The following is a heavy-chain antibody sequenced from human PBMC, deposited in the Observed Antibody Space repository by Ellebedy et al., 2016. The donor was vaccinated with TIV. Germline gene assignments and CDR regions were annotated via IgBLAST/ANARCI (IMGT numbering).Heavy chain of an antibody. J-gene: IGHJ5*02. CDR3: ARDHSSRRTAWWFDP. CDR1: GYTFTRHW. V-gene: IGHV1-46*01. Sequence: AASVKVSCKASGYTFTRHWMHCVRRAPGQGLEWMGIINPNGGATTYAQRFQGRITLTRDTSTNTVYMELSSLRSEDTAVYYCARDHSSRRTAWWFDPWGQGTLVTVSS. CDR2: INPNGGAT.